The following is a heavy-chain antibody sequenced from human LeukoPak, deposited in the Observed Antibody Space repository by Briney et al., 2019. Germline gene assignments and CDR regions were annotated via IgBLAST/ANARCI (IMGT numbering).Heavy chain of an antibody. J-gene: IGHJ6*02. CDR2: IYSGGST. D-gene: IGHD1-7*01. Sequence: GGSLRLSCAASGFTVSSNYMSWVRQAPGKGLEWVSVIYSGGSTYYADSVKGRFTISRDNSKNTLYLQMNSLRAEDTAVYYCPRDQETGTTHYYYYGMDVWSQGTTVTVSS. CDR1: GFTVSSNY. V-gene: IGHV3-66*01. CDR3: PRDQETGTTHYYYYGMDV.